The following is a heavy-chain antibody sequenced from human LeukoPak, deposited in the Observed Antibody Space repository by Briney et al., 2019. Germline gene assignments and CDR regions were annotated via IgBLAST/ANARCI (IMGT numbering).Heavy chain of an antibody. Sequence: GGSLRLFCAASGFTFSSYALSWVPHSPGKGLEGVSSISCGGNNTYYADSVKGRFTISRDSSKNTLYLQMNSLRAEDTAVYYCATSGIVGRARSDAFDIWGQGTMVTVSS. D-gene: IGHD1-26*01. CDR2: ISCGGNNT. V-gene: IGHV3-23*01. J-gene: IGHJ3*02. CDR3: ATSGIVGRARSDAFDI. CDR1: GFTFSSYA.